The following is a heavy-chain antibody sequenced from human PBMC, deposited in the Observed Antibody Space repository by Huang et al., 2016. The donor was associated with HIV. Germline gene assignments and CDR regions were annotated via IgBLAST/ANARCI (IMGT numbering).Heavy chain of an antibody. CDR2: ISVSSGTI. J-gene: IGHJ4*02. Sequence: EVQLWESGGTLVQPGGSLSLSCGDSGFTFSNYAMSWGRKARGKGLEGVSFISVSSGTIYYADSVKGRFTISRDNVKKTVYLQMNSLRVEDAAVYDCAKDRGDGYSGYDYDYWGQGTLVTVSS. V-gene: IGHV3-23*01. CDR3: AKDRGDGYSGYDYDY. D-gene: IGHD5-12*01. CDR1: GFTFSNYA.